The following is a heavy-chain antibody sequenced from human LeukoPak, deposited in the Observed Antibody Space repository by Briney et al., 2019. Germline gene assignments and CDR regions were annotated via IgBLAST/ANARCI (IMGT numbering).Heavy chain of an antibody. V-gene: IGHV1-46*01. CDR1: GYTFTSYY. J-gene: IGHJ5*02. CDR3: ARDLGVVVPASYNWFDP. Sequence: GASVKVSCKASGYTFTSYYMHWVRQAPGQGLEWMGIINPSGGSTSYAQKFQGRVTMTRDTSTSTVYMELSSLRSEDTAVYYCARDLGVVVPASYNWFDPWGQGTLVTVSS. CDR2: INPSGGST. D-gene: IGHD2-2*01.